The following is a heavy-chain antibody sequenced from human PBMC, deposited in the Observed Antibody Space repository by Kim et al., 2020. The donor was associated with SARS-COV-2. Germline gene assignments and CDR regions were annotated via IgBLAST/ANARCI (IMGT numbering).Heavy chain of an antibody. Sequence: QKFQGRVTMTRDTSTSTVYMELSSLRSEDTAVYYCARDLNLRGIAVATDYWGQGALVTVSS. V-gene: IGHV1-46*01. D-gene: IGHD6-19*01. J-gene: IGHJ4*02. CDR3: ARDLNLRGIAVATDY.